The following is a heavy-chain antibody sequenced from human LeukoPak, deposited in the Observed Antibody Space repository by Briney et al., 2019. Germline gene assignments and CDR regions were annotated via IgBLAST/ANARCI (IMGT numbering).Heavy chain of an antibody. CDR2: ISGSGGST. CDR1: GFTFSSYA. V-gene: IGHV3-23*01. CDR3: AKGLQWELPFDY. D-gene: IGHD1-26*01. Sequence: HPGGSMRLSCAASGFTFSSYAMSWVRQAPGKGLEWVSSISGSGGSTYYADSVKGRFTISRDNSKNTLYVQMNSLRAEDTAVYYCAKGLQWELPFDYWGQRTLVTVSS. J-gene: IGHJ4*02.